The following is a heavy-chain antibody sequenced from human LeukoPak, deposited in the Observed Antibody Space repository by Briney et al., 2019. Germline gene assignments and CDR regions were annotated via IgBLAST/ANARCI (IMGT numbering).Heavy chain of an antibody. Sequence: PSETLSLTCTVSGGSISSYYWSWIRQPPGKGLEWIGYIYYSGSTNYNPSLKSRVTISVDTSKNQFSLELSSVTAADTAVYYCASLTGYSSGCFYDWGQGTLVTVSS. J-gene: IGHJ4*02. CDR1: GGSISSYY. V-gene: IGHV4-59*12. CDR2: IYYSGST. CDR3: ASLTGYSSGCFYD. D-gene: IGHD6-19*01.